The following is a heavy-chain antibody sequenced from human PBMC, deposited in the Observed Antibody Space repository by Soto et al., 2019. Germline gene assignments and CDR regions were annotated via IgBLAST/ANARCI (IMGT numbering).Heavy chain of an antibody. CDR3: ARDHYDSSGYYYWYFDL. CDR1: GGSISSYY. D-gene: IGHD3-22*01. CDR2: IYYSGST. Sequence: SETLSLTCTVSGGSISSYYWSWIRQPPGKGLEWIGYIYYSGSTNYNPSLKSRVTISVDTSKNQFSLELSSVTAADTAVYYCARDHYDSSGYYYWYFDLWGRGTLVTVSS. V-gene: IGHV4-59*01. J-gene: IGHJ2*01.